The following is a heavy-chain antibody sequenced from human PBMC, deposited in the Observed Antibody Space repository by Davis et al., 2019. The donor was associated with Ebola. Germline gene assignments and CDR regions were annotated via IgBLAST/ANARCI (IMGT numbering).Heavy chain of an antibody. CDR2: IKQDGSEK. J-gene: IGHJ4*02. CDR3: ARDRYRSSWGGAYFDS. Sequence: GESLKISCAASGFTFSSYWMSWVRQAPGKGLEWVANIKQDGSEKYYVDSVKGRFTISRDNAKNSLYLQMNSLRAEDTAVYYCARDRYRSSWGGAYFDSWGQGTLVTVSS. D-gene: IGHD6-13*01. CDR1: GFTFSSYW. V-gene: IGHV3-7*03.